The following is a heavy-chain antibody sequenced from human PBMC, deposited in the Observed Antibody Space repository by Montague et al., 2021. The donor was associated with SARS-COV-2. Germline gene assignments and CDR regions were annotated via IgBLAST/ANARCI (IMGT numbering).Heavy chain of an antibody. V-gene: IGHV4-31*03. CDR3: AIGGGRCQLWLRGDDAYAL. D-gene: IGHD5-18*01. Sequence: TLSLTCTVSGGSISDGGYSCTWIRQLPGKGLEWIGFIYYSGSTFYNPSLKSRLIISVDTSKNQFSLMLTSVTAADTAVYYCAIGGGRCQLWLRGDDAYALWGQGTMVTVSS. CDR2: IYYSGST. CDR1: GGSISDGGYS. J-gene: IGHJ3*01.